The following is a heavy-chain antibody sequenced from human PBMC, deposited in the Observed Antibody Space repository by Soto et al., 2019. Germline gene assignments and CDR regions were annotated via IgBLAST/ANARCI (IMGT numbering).Heavy chain of an antibody. J-gene: IGHJ4*02. CDR3: AKGAYDILTGPDY. CDR2: ISYDGSNK. Sequence: GGSLRLSCAASGFTFSSYGMHWVRQAPGKGLEWVAVISYDGSNKYYADTVKGRFTISRDNSKNTLYLQMNSLRAEDTAVYYCAKGAYDILTGPDYWGQGTLVTVSS. CDR1: GFTFSSYG. D-gene: IGHD3-9*01. V-gene: IGHV3-30*18.